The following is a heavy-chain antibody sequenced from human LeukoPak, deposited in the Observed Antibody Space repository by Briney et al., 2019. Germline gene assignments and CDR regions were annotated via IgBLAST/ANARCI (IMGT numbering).Heavy chain of an antibody. CDR1: GNSFSNFD. D-gene: IGHD5-12*01. Sequence: ASGKVSCQPSGNSFSNFDMNWVRQAPGQGLEWRGWINFKRANTGYLQKFQGRGTITRNTSTSTVDMELSSLRSEDTAVYYCARGESHDNSGYSGKWFDPWGQGTLVTVSS. J-gene: IGHJ5*02. CDR2: INFKRANT. V-gene: IGHV1-8*01. CDR3: ARGESHDNSGYSGKWFDP.